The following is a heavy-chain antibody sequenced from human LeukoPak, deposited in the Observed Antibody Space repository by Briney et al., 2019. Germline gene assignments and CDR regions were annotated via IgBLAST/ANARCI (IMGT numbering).Heavy chain of an antibody. J-gene: IGHJ6*02. CDR3: ARVRSDYGDYYYYGMDV. V-gene: IGHV4-4*02. CDR1: GGSISSSNW. CDR2: IYHSGST. D-gene: IGHD4-17*01. Sequence: SGTLSLTCAVSGGSISSSNWWSWVRQPPGKGLEWIGEIYHSGSTNYNPSLKSRVTISVDKSKNQFSLKPSSVTAADTAVYYCARVRSDYGDYYYYGMDVWGQGTTVTVSS.